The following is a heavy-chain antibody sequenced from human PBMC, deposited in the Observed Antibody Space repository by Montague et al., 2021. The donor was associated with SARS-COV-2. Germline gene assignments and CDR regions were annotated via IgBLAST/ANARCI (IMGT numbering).Heavy chain of an antibody. CDR3: TRGRTATTFYYYYYYGMDV. J-gene: IGHJ6*02. D-gene: IGHD1-7*01. Sequence: SETLSLTCTVYGGSFSNYFWSWIRQPPGKGLEWIGEINHSGSTNYNPSLKSRVTISVDTSKNQFSLKLGSVTAADTAVYYCTRGRTATTFYYYYYYGMDVWGQGTTVTVSS. CDR1: GGSFSNYF. V-gene: IGHV4-34*01. CDR2: INHSGST.